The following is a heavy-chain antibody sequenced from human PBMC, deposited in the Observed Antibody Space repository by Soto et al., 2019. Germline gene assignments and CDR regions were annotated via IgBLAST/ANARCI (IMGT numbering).Heavy chain of an antibody. D-gene: IGHD6-19*01. Sequence: SETLSLTCTVSGGSISSYYWSWIRQPPGKGLEWIGYIYYSGSTNYNPSLKSRATISVDTSKNQFSLKLSSVTAADTAVYYCARRPSSGWSPYFDYWGQGTLVTVSS. CDR3: ARRPSSGWSPYFDY. V-gene: IGHV4-59*01. CDR1: GGSISSYY. CDR2: IYYSGST. J-gene: IGHJ4*02.